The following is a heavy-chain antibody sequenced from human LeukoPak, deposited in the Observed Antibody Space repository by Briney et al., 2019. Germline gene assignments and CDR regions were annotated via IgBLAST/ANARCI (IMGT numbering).Heavy chain of an antibody. CDR1: GFTFSSYA. CDR2: ISASGDGT. V-gene: IGHV3-23*01. Sequence: GGSLRLSCAASGFTFSSYAMSWVRQAPGKGLEWVSGISASGDGTYYADSAKGRFTISRDNAKNSLYLQMNSLRAEDTAVYYCARKGFRVFDYWGQGTLVTVSS. J-gene: IGHJ4*02. CDR3: ARKGFRVFDY.